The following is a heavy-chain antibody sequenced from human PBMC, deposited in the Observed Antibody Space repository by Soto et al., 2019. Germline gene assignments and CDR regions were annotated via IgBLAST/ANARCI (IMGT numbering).Heavy chain of an antibody. D-gene: IGHD3-10*01. CDR3: ARGDAGTDFDY. V-gene: IGHV1-3*01. Sequence: QVQLVQSGAEVKKPGASVKVSCKASGYTFTSYAIHWVRQAPGQRLEWMGWINAGDGVTKYSQKFQGRVTITWDTSASTAYMELSSPRSEDTAVFYCARGDAGTDFDYWGQGTLVTVSS. J-gene: IGHJ4*02. CDR1: GYTFTSYA. CDR2: INAGDGVT.